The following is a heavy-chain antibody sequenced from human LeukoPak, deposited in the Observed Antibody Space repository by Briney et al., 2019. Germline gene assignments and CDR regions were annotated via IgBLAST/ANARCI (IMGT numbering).Heavy chain of an antibody. CDR3: ARVVGATVVDY. D-gene: IGHD1-26*01. J-gene: IGHJ4*02. CDR1: GFTFSSYE. V-gene: IGHV3-48*03. CDR2: ISSSGSTI. Sequence: GGSLRLSCAASGFTFSSYEMNWVRQAPGKGLEWVSYISSSGSTIYYTDSVKGRFTISRDNAKNSLYLQMNSLRAEDTAVYYCARVVGATVVDYWGQGTLVTVSS.